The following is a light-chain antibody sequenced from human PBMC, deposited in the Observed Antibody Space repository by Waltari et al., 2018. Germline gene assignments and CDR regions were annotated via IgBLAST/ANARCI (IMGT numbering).Light chain of an antibody. CDR2: DAS. CDR1: ETINTG. J-gene: IGKJ2*01. Sequence: DIQMTQSPSTLSASVGDRATITCRASETINTGLAWYPQKPGKAPNLLIYDASSLQSGVPSRFSGSGSGTEFTLTISSLQPGDFATYHCQQYNSYPYTFGQGTKLEI. CDR3: QQYNSYPYT. V-gene: IGKV1-5*01.